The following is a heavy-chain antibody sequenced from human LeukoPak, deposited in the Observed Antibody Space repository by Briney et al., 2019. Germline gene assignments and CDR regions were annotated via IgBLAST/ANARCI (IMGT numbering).Heavy chain of an antibody. Sequence: ASVKVSCKASGYTFTDYYMHWVRQAPGQGLEWMGRINPNTGTTNYAQKFQGRVTMTRDTSINTAYMELSSLRSDDTAVYYCARVSSSGGCYSYDTFNIWGQGTMVTVSS. J-gene: IGHJ3*02. CDR1: GYTFTDYY. CDR3: ARVSSSGGCYSYDTFNI. CDR2: INPNTGTT. V-gene: IGHV1-2*06. D-gene: IGHD6-19*01.